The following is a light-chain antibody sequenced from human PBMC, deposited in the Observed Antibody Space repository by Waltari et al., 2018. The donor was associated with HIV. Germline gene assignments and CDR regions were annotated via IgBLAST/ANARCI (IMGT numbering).Light chain of an antibody. V-gene: IGLV3-19*01. Sequence: LRSYYASWYQLQPGQAPMLVISGKNIRPSGIPDRFSGSSSGNTASLTITGAQAEDEADYYCNSRDSSGNHYVFGNGTKVTVL. J-gene: IGLJ1*01. CDR3: NSRDSSGNHYV. CDR2: GKN. CDR1: LRSYY.